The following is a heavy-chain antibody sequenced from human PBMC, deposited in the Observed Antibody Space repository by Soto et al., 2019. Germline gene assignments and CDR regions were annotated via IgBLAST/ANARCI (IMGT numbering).Heavy chain of an antibody. V-gene: IGHV5-51*01. Sequence: SGESLKISCKGSGYSFTSYWIGWVRQMPGKGLEWMGIIYPGDSDTRYSPSFQGQVTISADKSISTAYLQWSSLKASDTAMYYCARQPEPGIAVAGMDVWGQGTTVTVSS. CDR3: ARQPEPGIAVAGMDV. CDR1: GYSFTSYW. D-gene: IGHD6-19*01. J-gene: IGHJ6*02. CDR2: IYPGDSDT.